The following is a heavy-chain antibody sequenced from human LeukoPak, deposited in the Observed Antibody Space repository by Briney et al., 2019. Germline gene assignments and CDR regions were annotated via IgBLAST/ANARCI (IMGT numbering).Heavy chain of an antibody. J-gene: IGHJ4*02. Sequence: GGSLRLPFAASGFPFSSYAMSWVRQAPGKGLEWVSALSGSGGSTYYADSVKGRFTISRDNSKNTLYLQMNSLRAEDTAVYYCAKMGGSGSYSISYYFDYWGQGTLVTVSS. D-gene: IGHD3-10*01. V-gene: IGHV3-23*01. CDR3: AKMGGSGSYSISYYFDY. CDR2: LSGSGGST. CDR1: GFPFSSYA.